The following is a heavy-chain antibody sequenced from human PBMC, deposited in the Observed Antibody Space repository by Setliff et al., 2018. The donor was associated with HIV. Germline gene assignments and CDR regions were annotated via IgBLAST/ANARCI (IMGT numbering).Heavy chain of an antibody. D-gene: IGHD2-2*01. CDR1: GGSISNYY. J-gene: IGHJ6*03. CDR2: IYYTGST. CDR3: ARCPSPPYCTSTTCYVDYYYMDV. Sequence: KASETLSLTCTVSGGSISNYYWSWLRQPPGKGLEWIGYIYYTGSTNYDPALKSRVASSLDASKYQFSLRLSSVTAADTAVYYCARCPSPPYCTSTTCYVDYYYMDVWGKGTTVTVSS. V-gene: IGHV4-59*01.